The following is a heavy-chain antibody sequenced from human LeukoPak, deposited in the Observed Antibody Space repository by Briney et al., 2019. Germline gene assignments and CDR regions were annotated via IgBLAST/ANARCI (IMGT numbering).Heavy chain of an antibody. J-gene: IGHJ4*02. Sequence: PSETLSLTCAVYGGSFSGYYWSWIRQPPGKGLEWIGEINHSGSTNYNPSLKSRVTISVDTSKNQFSLKLSSVTAADTAVYYCATDPRIAAYFDSWGQGTLVTVSS. CDR1: GGSFSGYY. CDR2: INHSGST. V-gene: IGHV4-34*01. D-gene: IGHD6-6*01. CDR3: ATDPRIAAYFDS.